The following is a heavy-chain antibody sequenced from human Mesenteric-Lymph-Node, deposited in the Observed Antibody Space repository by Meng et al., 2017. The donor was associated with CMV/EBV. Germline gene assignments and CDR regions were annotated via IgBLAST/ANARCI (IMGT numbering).Heavy chain of an antibody. D-gene: IGHD6-19*01. J-gene: IGHJ5*02. CDR1: GGTFSSYA. CDR2: IIPIFGTA. V-gene: IGHV1-69*05. Sequence: SAQVSCKASGGTFSSYAISWVRQAPGHGLEWMGGIIPIFGTANYGQKFQGRVTITTDESTSTAYLELSSLRSEDKAVYYCATSVAGTYSWFDPWGQGTLVTVSS. CDR3: ATSVAGTYSWFDP.